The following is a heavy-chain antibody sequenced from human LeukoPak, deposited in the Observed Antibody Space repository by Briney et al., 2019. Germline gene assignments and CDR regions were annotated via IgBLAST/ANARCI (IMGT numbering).Heavy chain of an antibody. CDR2: ISYDGSNK. V-gene: IGHV3-30*04. CDR1: GFTFSSYA. Sequence: PGGSLRLSCAASGFTFSSYAMYWVRQAPGKGLEWVALISYDGSNKYHADSLKGRFTISRDNSKNTLSLQMNSLRAEDTAVYRCARDAARYHYYYGLDVWGQGTTVTVSS. CDR3: ARDAARYHYYYGLDV. J-gene: IGHJ6*02.